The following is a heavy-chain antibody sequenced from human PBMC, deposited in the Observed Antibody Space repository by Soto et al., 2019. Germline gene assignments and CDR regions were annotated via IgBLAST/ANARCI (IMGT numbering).Heavy chain of an antibody. CDR3: AREYYGVLTGYYNGF. J-gene: IGHJ4*02. D-gene: IGHD3-9*01. Sequence: EVQLVESGGDLVQSGGSLGLSCAASGFSFRSYWMHWVRQAPGKGLVWVARISSDGSTTTYADSASGRFIISRDNDANILYLQMSSLRAEDTAVYYCAREYYGVLTGYYNGFWGQGTLVTVSS. V-gene: IGHV3-74*01. CDR1: GFSFRSYW. CDR2: ISSDGSTT.